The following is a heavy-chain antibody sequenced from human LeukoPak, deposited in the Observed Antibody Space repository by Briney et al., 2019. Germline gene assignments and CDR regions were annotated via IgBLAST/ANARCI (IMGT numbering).Heavy chain of an antibody. CDR1: GGSISSGSYY. V-gene: IGHV4-61*02. J-gene: IGHJ4*02. Sequence: SQTLSLTCTVSGGSISSGSYYWSWIWQPAGKGLEWIGRIYTSGSTNYNPSLKSRVTISVDTSKNQFSLKLSSVPAADTAVYYCARGDGYNFYPFDYWGQGTLVTVSS. CDR2: IYTSGST. D-gene: IGHD5-24*01. CDR3: ARGDGYNFYPFDY.